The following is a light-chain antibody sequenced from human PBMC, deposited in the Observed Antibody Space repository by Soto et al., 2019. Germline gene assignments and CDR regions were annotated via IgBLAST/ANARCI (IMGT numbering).Light chain of an antibody. CDR3: QQYEIYPIT. CDR2: KAS. CDR1: QSINSW. Sequence: DIQMTQSPSTLSASVGDRVTITCRASQSINSWLAWYQQKPGKAPKLLIYKASSLESGVPSRFSGSGSGTKFTLTISSLQTDDFAAYYCQQYEIYPITFGQGTRLEIK. V-gene: IGKV1-5*03. J-gene: IGKJ5*01.